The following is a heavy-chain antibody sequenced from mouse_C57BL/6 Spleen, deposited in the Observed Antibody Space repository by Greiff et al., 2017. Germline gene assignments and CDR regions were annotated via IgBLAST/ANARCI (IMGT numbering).Heavy chain of an antibody. Sequence: QVQLQQSGAELVRPGSSVKLSCKASGYTFTSYWMHWVKQRPIQGLEWIGNIDPSDSETHYNQKFKDKATLTVDKSSSTAYMQLSSLTSEDSAVYYCARLEILSAMDYWGQGTSVTVSS. CDR1: GYTFTSYW. J-gene: IGHJ4*01. CDR2: IDPSDSET. CDR3: ARLEILSAMDY. V-gene: IGHV1-52*01.